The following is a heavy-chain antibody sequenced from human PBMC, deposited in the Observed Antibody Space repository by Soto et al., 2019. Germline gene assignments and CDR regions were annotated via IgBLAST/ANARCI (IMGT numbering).Heavy chain of an antibody. D-gene: IGHD7-27*01. J-gene: IGHJ6*02. Sequence: PGGSLRLSCAASGFTFDDYAMHWVRQAPGKGLEWVSGTSWNSGSIGYADSVKGRFTISRDNAKNSLYLQMNSLRAEDTALYYCAKDMGKANPAQYYGMDVWGQGTTVTVSS. CDR3: AKDMGKANPAQYYGMDV. CDR1: GFTFDDYA. CDR2: TSWNSGSI. V-gene: IGHV3-9*01.